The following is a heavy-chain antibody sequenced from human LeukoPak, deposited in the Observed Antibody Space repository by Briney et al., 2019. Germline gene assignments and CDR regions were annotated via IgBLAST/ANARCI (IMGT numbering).Heavy chain of an antibody. CDR1: GFTVSSNY. Sequence: PGGSLRLSCAASGFTVSSNYMSWVRQAPGKGLEWVSVIYSGGSTYYADSVKGRFTISRDNSKSTLYLQMNSLRAEDTAVYYCARNIRHDYGDLDAFDIWGQGTMVTVSS. CDR3: ARNIRHDYGDLDAFDI. J-gene: IGHJ3*02. CDR2: IYSGGST. D-gene: IGHD4-17*01. V-gene: IGHV3-53*01.